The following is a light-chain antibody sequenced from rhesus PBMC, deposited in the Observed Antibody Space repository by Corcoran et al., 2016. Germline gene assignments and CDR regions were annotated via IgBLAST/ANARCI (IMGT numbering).Light chain of an antibody. J-gene: IGKJ3*01. CDR1: QGISSY. Sequence: DIQMTQSPSSLSASVGDTVTITCRASQGISSYLAWYQQKQGKAPKLLIYKASTLQSGVPSRFSGSGSGTDCTLTISSLQPEDFATYYCQQHNSYPPTFGPGTKLDIK. CDR2: KAS. CDR3: QQHNSYPPT. V-gene: IGKV1-25*01.